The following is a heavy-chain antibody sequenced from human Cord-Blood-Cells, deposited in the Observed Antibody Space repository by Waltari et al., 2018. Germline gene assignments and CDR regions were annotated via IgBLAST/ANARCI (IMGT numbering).Heavy chain of an antibody. J-gene: IGHJ6*02. CDR2: INHSGST. CDR1: GGSFSGYY. CDR3: ASGPAAMASGYYYYGMDV. D-gene: IGHD5-18*01. Sequence: QVQLQQWGAGLLKPPETLSLTCAVYGGSFSGYYGSWIRQPPRKGLEWIGEINHSGSTNYNPSLKSRVTISVDTSKNQFSLKLSSVTAADTAVYYCASGPAAMASGYYYYGMDVWGQGTTVTVSS. V-gene: IGHV4-34*01.